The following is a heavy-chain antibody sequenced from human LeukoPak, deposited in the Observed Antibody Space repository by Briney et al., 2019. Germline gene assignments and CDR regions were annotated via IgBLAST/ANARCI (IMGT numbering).Heavy chain of an antibody. CDR3: ARDADMENAFDI. Sequence: GGSLRLSCAASGFTLSSYSMNWVRQAPGKGREWVSSISSSSSYIYYADSVKGRFTISRDNAKNSLYLQMNSLRAEDTAVYYCARDADMENAFDIWGQGTMVTVSS. CDR2: ISSSSSYI. J-gene: IGHJ3*02. CDR1: GFTLSSYS. D-gene: IGHD3-9*01. V-gene: IGHV3-21*01.